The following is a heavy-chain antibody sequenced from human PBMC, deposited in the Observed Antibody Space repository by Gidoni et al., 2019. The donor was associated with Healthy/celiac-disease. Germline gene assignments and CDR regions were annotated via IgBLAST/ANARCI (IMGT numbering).Heavy chain of an antibody. CDR2: IYYSGST. V-gene: IGHV4-39*01. D-gene: IGHD4-17*01. CDR3: ARAWAVTHGPPYDY. CDR1: GGTISSSSSY. J-gene: IGHJ4*02. Sequence: QLQLQESGPGLVKPSETLSLTCSVSGGTISSSSSYWGWIRQPPGTGLEWIGSIYYSGSTCYNPSLKSRVTISVDTSKNQFSRMLSSVTAADTAVYYCARAWAVTHGPPYDYWGQGTLVTVSS.